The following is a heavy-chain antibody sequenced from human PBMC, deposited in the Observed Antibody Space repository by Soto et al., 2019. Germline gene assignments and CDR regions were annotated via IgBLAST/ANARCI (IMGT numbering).Heavy chain of an antibody. J-gene: IGHJ3*02. CDR2: IFYSGPT. Sequence: QVQLQESGPGLVKPSQTLSLNCSVSGVSINSGDYYWGWIRQHAGQGLEWIGYIFYSGPTFYNPSLKRRVTIPIDASTNQCSLEMSSVTAAHTAVYYCAKARGHAFDIRGQGTMVTVSS. D-gene: IGHD3-10*01. CDR3: AKARGHAFDI. V-gene: IGHV4-31*03. CDR1: GVSINSGDYY.